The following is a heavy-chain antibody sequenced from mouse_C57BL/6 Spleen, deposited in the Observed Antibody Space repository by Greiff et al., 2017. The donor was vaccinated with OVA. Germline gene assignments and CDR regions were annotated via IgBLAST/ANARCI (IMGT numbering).Heavy chain of an antibody. CDR2: INPNNGGT. Sequence: EVQLQQSGPELVKPGASVKISCKASGYTFTDYYMNWVKQSHGKSLEWIGDINPNNGGTSYNQKFKGKATLTVDKSSSTAYMELRSLTSEDSAVYDCASLGSRHWYFDVWGTGTTVTVSS. CDR3: ASLGSRHWYFDV. V-gene: IGHV1-26*01. J-gene: IGHJ1*03. D-gene: IGHD1-1*01. CDR1: GYTFTDYY.